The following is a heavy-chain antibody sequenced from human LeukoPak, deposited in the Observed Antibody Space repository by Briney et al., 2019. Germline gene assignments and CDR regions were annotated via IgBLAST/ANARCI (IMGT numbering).Heavy chain of an antibody. J-gene: IGHJ5*02. CDR3: ARAGRSTLGFDR. CDR1: VYTFINYG. CDR2: ISPDNGNT. Sequence: GASVRVSCKAAVYTFINYGISWVRQAPGQGLEWMGWISPDNGNTKYGEQFQGRITMTTDTSTNTAYMELRSLRSDDTAVYYCARAGRSTLGFDRWGQGTLVTVSS. V-gene: IGHV1-18*01. D-gene: IGHD1-26*01.